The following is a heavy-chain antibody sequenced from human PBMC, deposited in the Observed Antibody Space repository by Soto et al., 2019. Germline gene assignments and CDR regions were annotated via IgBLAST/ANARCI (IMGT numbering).Heavy chain of an antibody. Sequence: QVQLVQSGAEVKKPWSSVKVSCKASGGTFSSYAISWVRQAPGQGLEWMGGIIPIFGTANYAQKFKGRVSNAGDESTYEAYLALSSLRSEDSAVYYCARGGYSGYDLSGEAGYGMDVWGQGTTVTVSS. V-gene: IGHV1-69*01. CDR2: IIPIFGTA. CDR1: GGTFSSYA. CDR3: ARGGYSGYDLSGEAGYGMDV. D-gene: IGHD5-12*01. J-gene: IGHJ6*02.